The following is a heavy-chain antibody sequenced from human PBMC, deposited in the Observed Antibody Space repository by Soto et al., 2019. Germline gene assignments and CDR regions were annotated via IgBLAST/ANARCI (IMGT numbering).Heavy chain of an antibody. V-gene: IGHV1-8*01. CDR3: AGLGYCISTSCYGYYYYGRDV. CDR1: GYTFTSYD. J-gene: IGHJ6*02. D-gene: IGHD2-2*01. Sequence: ASVKVSCKASGYTFTSYDINWVRQATGQGLEWMGWMNPNSGNTGYAQKFQGRVTMTRNTSISTAYMELSSLRSEDTAVYYCAGLGYCISTSCYGYYYYGRDVGGQGTTVTVSS. CDR2: MNPNSGNT.